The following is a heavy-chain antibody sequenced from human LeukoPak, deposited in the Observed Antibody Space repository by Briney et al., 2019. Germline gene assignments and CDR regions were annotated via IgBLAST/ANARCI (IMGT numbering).Heavy chain of an antibody. Sequence: QPGGSLRLSCAASGFTFSTYWMSWVRQAPGKGLEWVANIKQDGSEKYYVDSVKGRFTISRDNAKDSLYLQMPTLRPEDTAVYYCARLGGNGWYGHDYWGQGTLVTVSS. J-gene: IGHJ4*02. CDR2: IKQDGSEK. V-gene: IGHV3-7*01. CDR1: GFTFSTYW. D-gene: IGHD6-19*01. CDR3: ARLGGNGWYGHDY.